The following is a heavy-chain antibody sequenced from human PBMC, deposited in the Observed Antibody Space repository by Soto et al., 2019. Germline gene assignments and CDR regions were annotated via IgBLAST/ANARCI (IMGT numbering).Heavy chain of an antibody. V-gene: IGHV3-23*01. CDR1: GFTFSSYA. D-gene: IGHD2-21*01. Sequence: GGSLRLSCAASGFTFSSYAMRWVRQAPGKGLEWVSAISGSGGSTYYADSIKGRFTISRDNSKNTLYLQMNSLRAGDTAVYYCAKSSGDQPYSDYYYMDVWGKGTTVTVSS. CDR2: ISGSGGST. CDR3: AKSSGDQPYSDYYYMDV. J-gene: IGHJ6*03.